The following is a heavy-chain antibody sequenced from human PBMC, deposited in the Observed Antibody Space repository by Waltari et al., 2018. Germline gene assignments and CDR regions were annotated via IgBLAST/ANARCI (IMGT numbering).Heavy chain of an antibody. CDR1: GGTFSSYA. CDR3: ASNTARLLDY. D-gene: IGHD2-2*02. Sequence: QVQLVQSGAEVKKPGSSVKVSCKASGGTFSSYARSWVRQAPGQGLGWMGRINPNSGGTNYAQKFQGRVTMTRDTSISTAYMELSRLRSDDTAVYYCASNTARLLDYWGQGTLVTVSS. V-gene: IGHV1-2*06. J-gene: IGHJ4*02. CDR2: INPNSGGT.